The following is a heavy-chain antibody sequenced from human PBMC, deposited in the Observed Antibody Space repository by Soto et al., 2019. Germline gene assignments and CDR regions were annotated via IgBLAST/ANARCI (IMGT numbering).Heavy chain of an antibody. Sequence: EVQLVESGGGLVQPGGSLRLSCAASGFTLSGRSMHWVRQAPGKGLVWVSGIDNAGTDSTYADSVKGRFTSSRDNAKNMLYLQMNSLGVDDTAVYYCARGWFGPDVWGKGTTVTVSS. CDR1: GFTLSGRS. CDR3: ARGWFGPDV. D-gene: IGHD3-10*01. J-gene: IGHJ6*04. V-gene: IGHV3-74*01. CDR2: IDNAGTDS.